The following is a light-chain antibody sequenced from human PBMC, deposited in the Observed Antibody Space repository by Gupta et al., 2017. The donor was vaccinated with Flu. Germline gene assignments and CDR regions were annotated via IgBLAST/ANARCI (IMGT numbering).Light chain of an antibody. J-gene: IGKJ3*01. CDR3: QHYNNWPRAT. Sequence: EIVMTQSPDTLSVSPGERATLSCRASQSVSTKLSWYQQKPGQAPRLLIYGASARATGIPVRFSGSGSGTEFTLTIGSLQSEDFAIYFCQHYNNWPRATFGPGTKVDIK. V-gene: IGKV3-15*01. CDR2: GAS. CDR1: QSVSTK.